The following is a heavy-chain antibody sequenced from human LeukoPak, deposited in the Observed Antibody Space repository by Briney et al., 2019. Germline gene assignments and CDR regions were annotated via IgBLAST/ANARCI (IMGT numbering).Heavy chain of an antibody. CDR1: GFTFSSYA. CDR2: ISSSGSTI. V-gene: IGHV3-48*03. D-gene: IGHD3-10*02. J-gene: IGHJ6*04. Sequence: GGSLRLSCAASGFTFSSYAMNWVRQAPGKGLEWVSYISSSGSTIYYADSVKGRFTISRDNAKNSLYLQMDSLRAEDTAVYYCAELGITMIGGVWGKGTTVTISS. CDR3: AELGITMIGGV.